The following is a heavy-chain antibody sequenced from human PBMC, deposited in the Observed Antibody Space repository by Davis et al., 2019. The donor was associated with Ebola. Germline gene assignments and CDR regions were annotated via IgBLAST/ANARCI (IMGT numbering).Heavy chain of an antibody. CDR2: IYYSGST. CDR1: GGSISSGGYY. V-gene: IGHV4-31*03. CDR3: ARLNLWFGELLSNWFDP. J-gene: IGHJ5*02. D-gene: IGHD3-10*01. Sequence: MPSETLSLTCTVSGGSISSGGYYWSWIRQHPGKGLEWIGYIYYSGSTYYNPSLKSRVTISVDTSKNQFSLKLSSVTAADTAVYYCARLNLWFGELLSNWFDPWGQGTLVTVSS.